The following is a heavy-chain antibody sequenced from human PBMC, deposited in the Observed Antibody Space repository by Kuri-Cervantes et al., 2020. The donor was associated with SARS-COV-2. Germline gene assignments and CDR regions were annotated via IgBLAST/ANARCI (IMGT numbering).Heavy chain of an antibody. CDR1: GFTFDDYG. V-gene: IGHV3-20*04. CDR2: INWNGGST. Sequence: GGSLRLSCAASGFTFDDYGMSWVRQAPGKGLEWVSGINWNGGSTGYADSVKGRFTISRDNAKNSLYLQMSSLRAEDTAVYYCARDLRLGKSLDYWGRGTLVTVSS. D-gene: IGHD7-27*01. CDR3: ARDLRLGKSLDY. J-gene: IGHJ4*02.